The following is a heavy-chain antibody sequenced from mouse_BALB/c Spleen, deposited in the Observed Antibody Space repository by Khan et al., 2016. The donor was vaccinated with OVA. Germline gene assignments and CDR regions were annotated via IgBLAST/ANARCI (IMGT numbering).Heavy chain of an antibody. Sequence: VQLKESGPELEKPGASVKISCKASGYSFTGYNMNWVKQSNGKSLEWIGNIDPHYGGATYNQKFKGKATLTVDKSSSTAYMQLKSLTSEESAAYYCTRGYGNYVRYYFDYWGQGTTLTVSS. CDR2: IDPHYGGA. CDR1: GYSFTGYN. D-gene: IGHD2-10*02. J-gene: IGHJ2*01. V-gene: IGHV1-39*01. CDR3: TRGYGNYVRYYFDY.